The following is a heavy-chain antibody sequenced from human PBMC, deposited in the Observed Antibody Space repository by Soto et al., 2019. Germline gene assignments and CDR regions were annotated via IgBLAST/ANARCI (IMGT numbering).Heavy chain of an antibody. V-gene: IGHV3-23*01. Sequence: PGGSLRLSCAASGFTFRGYAMSWARQASGEGLEWVSGVSDRGDNTYYADSVKGRVTISRDNSKTTLYLQMNSLRAEDTAIYCCAKDRLWFRRTPEDSWGQRVLVIVSS. CDR2: VSDRGDNT. D-gene: IGHD3-10*01. CDR1: GFTFRGYA. CDR3: AKDRLWFRRTPEDS. J-gene: IGHJ4*02.